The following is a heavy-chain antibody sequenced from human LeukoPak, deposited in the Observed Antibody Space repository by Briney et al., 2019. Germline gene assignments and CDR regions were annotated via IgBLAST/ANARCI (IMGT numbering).Heavy chain of an antibody. J-gene: IGHJ4*02. Sequence: SETLSLTCTVSGASLSSTSDYWGWIRQPPGKGLEWIGTIYYSGRAYHNPSLRSRLTISVDTSKNQFSLKLNSVTATDTAIYYCVRQKQHCDGGSCFPPDCWGQGTLVTVSS. CDR3: VRQKQHCDGGSCFPPDC. CDR1: GASLSSTSDY. CDR2: IYYSGRA. D-gene: IGHD2-15*01. V-gene: IGHV4-39*01.